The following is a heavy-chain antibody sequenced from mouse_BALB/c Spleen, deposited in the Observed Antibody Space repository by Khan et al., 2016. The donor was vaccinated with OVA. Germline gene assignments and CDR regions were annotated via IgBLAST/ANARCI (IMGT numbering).Heavy chain of an antibody. CDR1: GYSLTRYG. D-gene: IGHD3-3*01. CDR3: ARSKYLARY. CDR2: IWAGGRT. Sequence: QVQLKESGPGLVAPSQSLSITCTVYGYSLTRYGVHWVRQPPGKGLEWLGLIWAGGRTNYNWAIMSRLTISIDNSKSLVFLIMNSLQTEDTALYYGARSKYLARYWGQGTTLTVSA. V-gene: IGHV2-9*02. J-gene: IGHJ2*01.